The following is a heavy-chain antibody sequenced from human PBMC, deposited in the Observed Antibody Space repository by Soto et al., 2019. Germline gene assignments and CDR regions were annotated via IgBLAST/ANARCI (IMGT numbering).Heavy chain of an antibody. CDR2: VHYSGRT. V-gene: IGHV4-61*08. CDR1: GDS. Sequence: GDSGSLNRESPGKGLEWIGYVHYSGRTNYNPSLKSRVTVSLDTSKNQFSLKLRSVTAADTAVYFFAREPGPESETQSCDPWGNGLPVTVS. CDR3: AREPGPESETQSCDP. J-gene: IGHJ5*02.